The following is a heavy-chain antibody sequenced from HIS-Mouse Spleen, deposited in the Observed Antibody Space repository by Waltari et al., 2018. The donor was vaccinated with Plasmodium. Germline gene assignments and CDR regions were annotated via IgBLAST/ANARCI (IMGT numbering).Heavy chain of an antibody. J-gene: IGHJ2*01. CDR2: IKQDGSEK. CDR1: VSTLSSSW. Sequence: EVQLVESGGGVVQPGGSPRLACRAYVSTLSSSWMSWVRQAPGKGMRWMANIKQDGSEKYYVDAVKGRFTISRDNAKNSLYLQMNSLRAEDTAVYYCASSWYWYFDLWGRGTLVTVSA. CDR3: ASSWYWYFDL. D-gene: IGHD6-13*01. V-gene: IGHV3-7*01.